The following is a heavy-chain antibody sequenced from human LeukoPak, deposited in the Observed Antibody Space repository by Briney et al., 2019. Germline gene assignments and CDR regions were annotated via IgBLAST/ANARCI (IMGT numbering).Heavy chain of an antibody. CDR2: INPSGGST. Sequence: ASVKVSCKASGYTFTSYYMHWVRQAPAQGLEWMGIINPSGGSTSYAQTFQGRVTMTRDMSTSTVYMELNSLRAEDTAVYYCAKGGPYDILTGKNAFDIWGQGTMVTVSS. J-gene: IGHJ3*02. D-gene: IGHD3-9*01. V-gene: IGHV1-46*01. CDR1: GYTFTSYY. CDR3: AKGGPYDILTGKNAFDI.